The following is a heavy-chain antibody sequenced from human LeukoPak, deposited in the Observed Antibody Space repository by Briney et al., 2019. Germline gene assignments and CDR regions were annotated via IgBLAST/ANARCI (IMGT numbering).Heavy chain of an antibody. V-gene: IGHV4-4*07. CDR3: ARETRESRYFDL. D-gene: IGHD4-23*01. Sequence: PSETLSLTCTVSGGSISSYFWSWIRQPAGKGLEWIGRIHTSGSTNYNSSLKTRVAISLDTSKNQSSLNLTSVPAADTAVYYCARETRESRYFDLWGRGTPVTVSS. J-gene: IGHJ2*01. CDR1: GGSISSYF. CDR2: IHTSGST.